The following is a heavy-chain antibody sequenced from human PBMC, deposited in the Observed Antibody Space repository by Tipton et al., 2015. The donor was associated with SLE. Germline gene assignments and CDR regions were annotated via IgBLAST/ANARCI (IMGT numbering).Heavy chain of an antibody. CDR3: ARRGITGTMGYYYMDV. Sequence: LRLSCTVSGGSISSYYWSWIRQPPGKGLEWIGYIYTSGSTNYNPSLKSRVTISVDTSKNQFSLKLSSVTAADTAVYYCARRGITGTMGYYYMDVWGKGATVTVSS. CDR2: IYTSGST. J-gene: IGHJ6*03. CDR1: GGSISSYY. V-gene: IGHV4-4*08. D-gene: IGHD1-7*01.